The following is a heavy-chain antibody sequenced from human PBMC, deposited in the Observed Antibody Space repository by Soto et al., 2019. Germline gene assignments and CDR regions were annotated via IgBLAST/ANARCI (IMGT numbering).Heavy chain of an antibody. V-gene: IGHV3-48*02. CDR1: GFTFSSYS. CDR3: ARERDVGIAVALNWFDP. Sequence: EVQLVESGGGLVQPGGSLRLSCAASGFTFSSYSMNWVRQAPGKGLEWVSYISSSSSTIYYADSVKGRFTISRDNAKNSLYLQMNSLRDEDTAVYYCARERDVGIAVALNWFDPWGQGTLVTVSS. CDR2: ISSSSSTI. D-gene: IGHD6-19*01. J-gene: IGHJ5*02.